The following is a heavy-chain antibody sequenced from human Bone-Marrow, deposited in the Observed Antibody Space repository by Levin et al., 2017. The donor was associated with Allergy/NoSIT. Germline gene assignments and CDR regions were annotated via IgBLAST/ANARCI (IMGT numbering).Heavy chain of an antibody. D-gene: IGHD3-9*01. CDR1: GFTFSSYG. J-gene: IGHJ6*02. Sequence: GESLKISCAASGFTFSSYGMHWVRQAPGKGLEWVAVIWYDGSNKYYADSVKGRFTISRDNSKNTLYLQMNSLRAEDTAVYYCARAPPGAFLTNSDLVSREFGMDVWGQGTTVTVSS. CDR2: IWYDGSNK. CDR3: ARAPPGAFLTNSDLVSREFGMDV. V-gene: IGHV3-33*01.